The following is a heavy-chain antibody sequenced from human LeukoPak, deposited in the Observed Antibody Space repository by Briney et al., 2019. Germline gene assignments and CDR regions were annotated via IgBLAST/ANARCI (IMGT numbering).Heavy chain of an antibody. V-gene: IGHV1-8*03. D-gene: IGHD3-3*01. CDR1: GYTFTSYD. J-gene: IGHJ6*03. CDR3: ARAVRGITIFGVVGRYYYMDV. Sequence: ASVKASCKASGYTFTSYDINWVRQATGQGLEWMGWMNPNSGNTGYAQKFQGRVTITRNTSISTAYMELSSLRSEDTAVYYCARAVRGITIFGVVGRYYYMDVWGQGTTVTVSS. CDR2: MNPNSGNT.